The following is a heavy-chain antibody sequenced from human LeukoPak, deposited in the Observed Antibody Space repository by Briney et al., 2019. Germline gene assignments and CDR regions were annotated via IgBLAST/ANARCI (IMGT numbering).Heavy chain of an antibody. J-gene: IGHJ5*02. CDR1: GFTFSSYA. CDR2: ISYDGSNK. Sequence: GRSLRLSCAASGFTFSSYAMHWVRQAPGKRLEWVAVISYDGSNKYYADSVKGRFTISRDNSKNTLYLQMNSLRAEDTAVYYCARASRIAAAATFDPWGQGTLVTVSS. V-gene: IGHV3-30-3*01. D-gene: IGHD6-13*01. CDR3: ARASRIAAAATFDP.